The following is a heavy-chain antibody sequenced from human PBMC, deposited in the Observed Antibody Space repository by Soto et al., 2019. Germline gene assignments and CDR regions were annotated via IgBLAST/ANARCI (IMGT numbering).Heavy chain of an antibody. Sequence: EVQLLESGGGLVQPGGSLRRSCAASGFTFSSYAMTWVRQAPGKGLEWVSAISGSGGSTYYADSVKGRFTISRDNSKNSLCLQMNSLRAEDTAVYYCATDFRSWSVEYFQHWGQGTLVTVSS. CDR2: ISGSGGST. V-gene: IGHV3-23*01. D-gene: IGHD6-13*01. CDR3: ATDFRSWSVEYFQH. J-gene: IGHJ1*01. CDR1: GFTFSSYA.